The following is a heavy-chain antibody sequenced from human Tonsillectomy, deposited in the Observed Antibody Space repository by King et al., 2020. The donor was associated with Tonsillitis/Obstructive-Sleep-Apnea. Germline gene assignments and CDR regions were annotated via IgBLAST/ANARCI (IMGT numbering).Heavy chain of an antibody. D-gene: IGHD2/OR15-2a*01. CDR3: ARNMRYSGAFDI. J-gene: IGHJ3*02. CDR2: VSASSGNT. V-gene: IGHV1-18*01. Sequence: QLVQSGAEVEKPVAPVKVACKASGYTFTSYGITWVRQAPGQGLEVMGWVSASSGNTNYAQKFQGRVTMTTDPSTSTGYMELMSLRSADTAVYYCARNMRYSGAFDIWGQGTMVTISS. CDR1: GYTFTSYG.